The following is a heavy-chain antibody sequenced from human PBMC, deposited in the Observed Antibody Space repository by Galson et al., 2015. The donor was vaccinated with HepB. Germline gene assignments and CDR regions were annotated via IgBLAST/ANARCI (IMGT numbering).Heavy chain of an antibody. Sequence: SLRLSCAASGFTFSSYAMHWVRQAPGKGLEWVAVISYDGSNKYYADSVKGRFTISRDNSKNTLYLQMNSLRAEDTAVYYCARDPGIAVAFFDYWGQGTLVTVSS. V-gene: IGHV3-30*04. CDR2: ISYDGSNK. D-gene: IGHD6-19*01. CDR3: ARDPGIAVAFFDY. J-gene: IGHJ4*02. CDR1: GFTFSSYA.